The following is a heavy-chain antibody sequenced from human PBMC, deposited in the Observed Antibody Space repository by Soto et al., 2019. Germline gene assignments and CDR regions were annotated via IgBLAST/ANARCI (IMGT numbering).Heavy chain of an antibody. J-gene: IGHJ1*01. CDR2: INGDGSST. CDR3: TRGPRASSTGTGAH. D-gene: IGHD1-1*01. CDR1: GFTFTTYL. Sequence: GGSLRLSCAASGFTFTTYLMHWVRQVPGKGLVWVSRINGDGSSTTYADSVKGRFTISRDNAKNTLYLQMNSLRAEDTAVYYCTRGPRASSTGTGAHWGQGTLVTVSS. V-gene: IGHV3-74*01.